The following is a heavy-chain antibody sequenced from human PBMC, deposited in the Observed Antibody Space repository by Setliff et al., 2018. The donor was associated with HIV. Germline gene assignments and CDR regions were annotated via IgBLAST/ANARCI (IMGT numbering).Heavy chain of an antibody. CDR3: PSRIYYYASTNFLREEWFDP. CDR1: GGSASNHRYY. Sequence: PSETLSRTCTVAGGSASNHRYYWAWIRQPPGKGIEYIGSIHYNEKTYYNPSLKSRVTISIDTSMNQFSLYRTSVTSADTAVYSCPSRIYYYASTNFLREEWFDPWGQGTLVTVSS. D-gene: IGHD3-22*01. J-gene: IGHJ5*02. V-gene: IGHV4-39*01. CDR2: IHYNEKT.